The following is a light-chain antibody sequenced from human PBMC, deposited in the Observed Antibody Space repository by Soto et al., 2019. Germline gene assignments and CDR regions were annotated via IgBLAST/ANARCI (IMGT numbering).Light chain of an antibody. V-gene: IGKV3-15*01. CDR1: QSVSNN. J-gene: IGKJ1*01. Sequence: EIGMTQSPATLSVSPGETATLSCRASQSVSNNLAWYQKKPGPAPRLLIYGASPRATGIPARFSGSGSGTEFTLTISSLQSEDFAVYYCQQYNNWWTVGQGTRVEIK. CDR3: QQYNNWWT. CDR2: GAS.